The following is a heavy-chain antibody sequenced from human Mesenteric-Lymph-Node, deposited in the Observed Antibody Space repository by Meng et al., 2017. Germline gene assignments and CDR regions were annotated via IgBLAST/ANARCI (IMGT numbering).Heavy chain of an antibody. CDR1: GFTFSNYY. CDR2: ISLDGSAT. Sequence: VQRVGSGGGLVQPGVSLRRSCAVSGFTFSNYYMHWVRQAPGKGLVWVSRISLDGSATTYADSVKGRFTISRDNAKNTVYLQMNSLRVEDTAVYYCAGTTMTPDSDYWGQGTLVTVSS. J-gene: IGHJ4*02. V-gene: IGHV3-74*01. D-gene: IGHD4-17*01. CDR3: AGTTMTPDSDY.